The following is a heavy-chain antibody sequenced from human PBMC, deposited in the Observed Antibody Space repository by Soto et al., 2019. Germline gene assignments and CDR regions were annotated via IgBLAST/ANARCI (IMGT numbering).Heavy chain of an antibody. CDR1: GFTFSSYS. CDR2: ISSSSSYI. Sequence: EVQLVESGGGLVKPGGSLRLSCAASGFTFSSYSMNWVRQAPGEGLEWVSSISSSSSYIYYADSVKGRFTISRDNAKNSLYLQMNSLRAEDTAVYYCARDQTGFDYWGQGTLVTVSS. CDR3: ARDQTGFDY. V-gene: IGHV3-21*01. J-gene: IGHJ4*02.